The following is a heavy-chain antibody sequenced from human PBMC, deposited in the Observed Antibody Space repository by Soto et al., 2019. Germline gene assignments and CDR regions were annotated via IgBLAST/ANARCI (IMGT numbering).Heavy chain of an antibody. D-gene: IGHD6-19*01. CDR3: TRDAPTSPGIAVAGEDY. J-gene: IGHJ4*02. Sequence: PVGSLRLSCTASGFTFGEYAMSWFRQAPGKGLEWVGFIRSKAYGGTTEYAASVKGRFTISRDDSKSIAYLQMNSLKTEDTAVYYCTRDAPTSPGIAVAGEDYWGQGTLVTVSS. CDR2: IRSKAYGGTT. V-gene: IGHV3-49*03. CDR1: GFTFGEYA.